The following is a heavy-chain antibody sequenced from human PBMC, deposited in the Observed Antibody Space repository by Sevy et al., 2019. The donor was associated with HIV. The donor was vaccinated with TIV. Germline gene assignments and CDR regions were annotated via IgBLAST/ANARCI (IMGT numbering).Heavy chain of an antibody. CDR3: AKGHHLSTDYLDS. CDR2: ISWNGDTI. J-gene: IGHJ4*02. V-gene: IGHV3-9*01. CDR1: GFTFHDCA. Sequence: GGSLRLSCAASGFTFHDCAMHWVRQAPGKGLEWVSSISWNGDTIHYADSVKGRFTISRDNAKTSLYLQMISLRTEDTALYYCAKGHHLSTDYLDSWGRGTPVTVSS. D-gene: IGHD4-17*01.